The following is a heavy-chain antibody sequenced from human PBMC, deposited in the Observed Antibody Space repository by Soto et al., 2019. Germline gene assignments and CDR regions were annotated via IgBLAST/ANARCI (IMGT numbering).Heavy chain of an antibody. Sequence: ASVKVSCKASGGTFSSYAISWVRQAPGQGLEWMGGIIPIFVTANYAQKFQARVTITADEFTSTAYMELSSLRSEDTAVYYCARDDDTMVQMGNYYGMDVWGQGTTVTVSS. CDR1: GGTFSSYA. CDR2: IIPIFVTA. V-gene: IGHV1-69*13. J-gene: IGHJ6*02. CDR3: ARDDDTMVQMGNYYGMDV. D-gene: IGHD3-10*01.